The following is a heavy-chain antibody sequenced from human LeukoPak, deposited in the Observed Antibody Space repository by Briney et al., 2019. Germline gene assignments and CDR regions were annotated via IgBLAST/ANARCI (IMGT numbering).Heavy chain of an antibody. D-gene: IGHD3-3*01. CDR1: GGSFSGYY. CDR2: INHSGST. Sequence: PSETLSLTCAVYGGSFSGYYWSWIRQPPGKGLGWIGEINHSGSTNYNPSLKSRVTISVDTSKNQFSLKLSSVTAADTAVYYCARHYDFWSGYYKASGYYYYMDVWGKGTTVTVSS. J-gene: IGHJ6*03. CDR3: ARHYDFWSGYYKASGYYYYMDV. V-gene: IGHV4-34*01.